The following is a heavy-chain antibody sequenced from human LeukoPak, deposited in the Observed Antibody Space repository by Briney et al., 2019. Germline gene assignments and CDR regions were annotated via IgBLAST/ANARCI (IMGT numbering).Heavy chain of an antibody. D-gene: IGHD1-26*01. Sequence: SVKVSCKASGGTFSSYTISWVRQAPGQGLEWMGRIIPILGIANYAQKFQGRVTITADKSTGTAYMELSSLRSEDTAVYYCASISGSYSVGYFDYWGQGTLVTVSS. V-gene: IGHV1-69*02. CDR1: GGTFSSYT. CDR3: ASISGSYSVGYFDY. J-gene: IGHJ4*02. CDR2: IIPILGIA.